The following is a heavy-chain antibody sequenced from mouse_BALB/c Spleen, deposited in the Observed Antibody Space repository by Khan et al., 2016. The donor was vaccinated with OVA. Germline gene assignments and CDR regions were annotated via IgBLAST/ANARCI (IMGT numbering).Heavy chain of an antibody. Sequence: EVKLEESGGGLVQPGGSMKLSCDASGFTFSNYWMNWVRQSPEKGLEWVAEIRLKSDDYVTNYEEYVKGRFTISRDDSKSSVYLQMNKLRAAYTGIYYCWILLWGQGTTLTVSS. CDR3: WILL. J-gene: IGHJ2*01. V-gene: IGHV6-6*02. CDR1: GFTFSNYW. CDR2: IRLKSDDYVT.